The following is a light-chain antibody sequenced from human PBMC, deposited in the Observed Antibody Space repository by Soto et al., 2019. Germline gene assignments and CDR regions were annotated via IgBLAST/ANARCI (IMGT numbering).Light chain of an antibody. CDR1: QSLSTW. V-gene: IGKV1-5*03. J-gene: IGKJ2*01. CDR3: QRYNTYSST. CDR2: KAS. Sequence: DIQMTQSPSTLSASVGDRVTITCRASQSLSTWLAWYQQKPGKVPKLLIYKASILQSGVPSRFSGSGSGTEFTLTISSLQPDDFATYYCQRYNTYSSTFGQGTKLEIK.